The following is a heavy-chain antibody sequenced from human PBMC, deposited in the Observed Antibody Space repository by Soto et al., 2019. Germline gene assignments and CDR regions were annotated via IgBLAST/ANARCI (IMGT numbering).Heavy chain of an antibody. CDR3: ARERAHYGMDV. J-gene: IGHJ6*02. V-gene: IGHV1-8*01. Sequence: QVQLVQSGAEVKKPGASVKVSCKASGYTFTSYDISWVRQATGQGLEWMGWMNPNRGNTGFAQKFQGRVTMTRNTSINKAYMELRSLRTEDTAVYFCARERAHYGMDVWGQGTNVTVSS. D-gene: IGHD6-25*01. CDR1: GYTFTSYD. CDR2: MNPNRGNT.